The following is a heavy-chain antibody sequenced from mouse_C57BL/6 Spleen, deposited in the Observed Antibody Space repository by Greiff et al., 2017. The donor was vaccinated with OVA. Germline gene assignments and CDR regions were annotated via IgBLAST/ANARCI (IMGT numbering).Heavy chain of an antibody. V-gene: IGHV1-69*01. J-gene: IGHJ2*01. D-gene: IGHD1-1*01. CDR1: GYTFTSYW. CDR3: ARSRGSSGFDY. CDR2: IDPSDSYT. Sequence: QVQLQQPGAELVMPGASVKLSCKASGYTFTSYWMHWVKRRPGQGLEWIGEIDPSDSYTNYNQKFKGKSTLTVDKSSSTAYMQLSSLTSEDSAVYYCARSRGSSGFDYWGQGTTLTVSS.